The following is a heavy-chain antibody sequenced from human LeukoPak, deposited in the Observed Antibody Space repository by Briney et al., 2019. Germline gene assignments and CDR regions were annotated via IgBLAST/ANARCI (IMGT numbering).Heavy chain of an antibody. V-gene: IGHV3-21*01. J-gene: IGHJ4*02. Sequence: KPGRSLRLSCAASGFTFSTYNMNWVRQAPGKGLEWVSSISGSSSYIYYADSVKGRFSISRDNAKNSLYLQMNSLRAEDTAVYYCARDLLGWELHYFDYWGQGTLVTVSS. D-gene: IGHD1-26*01. CDR1: GFTFSTYN. CDR2: ISGSSSYI. CDR3: ARDLLGWELHYFDY.